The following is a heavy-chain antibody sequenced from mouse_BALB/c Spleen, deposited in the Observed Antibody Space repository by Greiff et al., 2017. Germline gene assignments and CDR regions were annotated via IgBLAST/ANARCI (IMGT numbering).Heavy chain of an antibody. D-gene: IGHD2-14*01. V-gene: IGHV2-9*02. CDR2: IWAGGST. CDR1: GFSLTSYG. CDR3: ARYRYEPYYYAMDY. Sequence: VHLVESGPGLVAPSQSLSITCTVSGFSLTSYGVHWVRQPPGKGLEWLGVIWAGGSTNYNSALMSRLSISKDNSKSQVFLKMNSLQTDDTAMYYCARYRYEPYYYAMDYWGQGTSVTVSS. J-gene: IGHJ4*01.